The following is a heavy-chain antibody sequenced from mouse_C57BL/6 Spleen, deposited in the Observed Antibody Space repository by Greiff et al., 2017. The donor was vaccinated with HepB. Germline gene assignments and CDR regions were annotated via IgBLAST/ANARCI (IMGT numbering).Heavy chain of an antibody. CDR3: APKSCYYYGSSPYWYFDV. Sequence: EVQLVESVAELVRPGASVKLSCTASGFNIKNTYMHWVKQRPEQGLEWIGRIDPANGNTKYAPKFQGKATITADTSSNTAYLQLSSLTSEDTAIYYCAPKSCYYYGSSPYWYFDVWGTGTTVTVSS. V-gene: IGHV14-3*01. CDR2: IDPANGNT. D-gene: IGHD1-1*01. CDR1: GFNIKNTY. J-gene: IGHJ1*03.